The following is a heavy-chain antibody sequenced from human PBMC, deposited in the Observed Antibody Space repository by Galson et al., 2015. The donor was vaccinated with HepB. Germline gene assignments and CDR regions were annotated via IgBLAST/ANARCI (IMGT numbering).Heavy chain of an antibody. Sequence: SLRLSCAASGFTFSSYAMSWVRQAPGKGLEWVSAISGSGGSKYYAHSVKGRFTISRDNSKNTLYLLMNSLRAEDTAVYYCAKRGICYYYYFDYWGQGTLVTVSS. CDR2: ISGSGGSK. CDR3: AKRGICYYYYFDY. J-gene: IGHJ4*02. D-gene: IGHD3-22*01. CDR1: GFTFSSYA. V-gene: IGHV3-23*01.